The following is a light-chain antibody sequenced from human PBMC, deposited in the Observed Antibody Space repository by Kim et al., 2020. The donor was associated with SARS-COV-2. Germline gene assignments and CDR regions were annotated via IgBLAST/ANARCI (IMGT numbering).Light chain of an antibody. CDR2: EDN. Sequence: KPVTISCTRSSGSIARNYVQWYQQRPGSAPTTVIYEDNQSPSGVPDRFSGSIDSSSNSASLTISGLKTEDEADYYCQSYDSSNLWVFGGGTQLTVL. CDR3: QSYDSSNLWV. J-gene: IGLJ3*02. V-gene: IGLV6-57*03. CDR1: SGSIARNY.